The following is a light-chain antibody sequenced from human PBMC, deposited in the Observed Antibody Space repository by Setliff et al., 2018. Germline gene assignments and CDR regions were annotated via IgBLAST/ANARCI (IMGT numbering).Light chain of an antibody. J-gene: IGLJ1*01. Sequence: SALTQPASVSGSPGQSITISCTGSSSDVETYNIVSWYQQHPGKAPKILIYQVNQRPSGVSDRFSGSKSGNTASLTISGLQAEDEADYYCLSYAGSGTYVFGSGTKVTVL. CDR3: LSYAGSGTYV. V-gene: IGLV2-23*02. CDR1: SSDVETYNI. CDR2: QVN.